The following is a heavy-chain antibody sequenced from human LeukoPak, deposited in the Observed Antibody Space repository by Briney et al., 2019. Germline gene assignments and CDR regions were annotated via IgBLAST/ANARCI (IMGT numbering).Heavy chain of an antibody. D-gene: IGHD2-21*02. V-gene: IGHV3-7*01. CDR1: GFTFSDSW. CDR3: AKEVTRESRKAGDWFDP. J-gene: IGHJ5*02. CDR2: TDGEGSRE. Sequence: PGGSLRLSCVASGFTFSDSWMSWVRHVSGKGLEWVAQTDGEGSREKYVDSVKGRFTISRDNDKKSLYLEMINLTVEDTAVYYCAKEVTRESRKAGDWFDPRGQGTRVTLSS.